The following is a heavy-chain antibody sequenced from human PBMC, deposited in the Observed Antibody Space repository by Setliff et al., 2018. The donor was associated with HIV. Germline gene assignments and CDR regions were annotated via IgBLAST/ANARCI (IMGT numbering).Heavy chain of an antibody. CDR3: ARREYNYVPRAFDL. D-gene: IGHD5-18*01. Sequence: GGSLRLSCATSGFTFSTHWMTWVRQVPGKGLEWIAYIYTSSSTIHYGDSVKGRFTISRDNAKNSVYLQMNSLRAEDTAVYYCARREYNYVPRAFDLWGQGTMVTVSS. J-gene: IGHJ3*01. CDR2: IYTSSSTI. CDR1: GFTFSTHW. V-gene: IGHV3-48*01.